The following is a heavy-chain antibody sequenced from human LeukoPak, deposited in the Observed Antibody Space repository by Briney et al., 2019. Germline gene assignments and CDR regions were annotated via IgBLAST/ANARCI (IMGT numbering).Heavy chain of an antibody. J-gene: IGHJ4*02. V-gene: IGHV1-18*04. Sequence: ASVKVFCKASGYTFTSYGISWVRQAPGQGLEWMGWISAYNGNTNYAQKLQGRVTMTTDTSTSTAYMELRSLRSDDTAVYYCARHEGYFGIHTDFDYWGQGTLVTVSS. CDR2: ISAYNGNT. CDR1: GYTFTSYG. D-gene: IGHD3-9*01. CDR3: ARHEGYFGIHTDFDY.